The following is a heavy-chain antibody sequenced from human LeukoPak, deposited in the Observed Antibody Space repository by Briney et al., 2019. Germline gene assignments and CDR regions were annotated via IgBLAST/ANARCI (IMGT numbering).Heavy chain of an antibody. CDR2: IKQDGSEK. V-gene: IGHV3-7*01. J-gene: IGHJ4*02. D-gene: IGHD1-26*01. CDR3: ARTYSGSFFDY. Sequence: TGGSLRLSCAASGFTFSSYWMSWVRQAPGKGLEWVANIKQDGSEKYYVDSVKGRFTISRDNAKSSLYLQMNSLRAEDTAVYYCARTYSGSFFDYWGQGTLVTVSS. CDR1: GFTFSSYW.